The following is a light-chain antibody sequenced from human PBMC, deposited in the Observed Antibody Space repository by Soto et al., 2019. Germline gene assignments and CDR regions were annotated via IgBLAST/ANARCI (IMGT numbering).Light chain of an antibody. J-gene: IGKJ2*01. V-gene: IGKV1-5*03. Sequence: DIKLSHSPSTLSATLGDRVTITCRASQSIGSWLAWYQQRPGKAPNVLIYKASSLESGVPSRFSGSGSGTEFTLTISSLQPDDFATYYCQQYNSYSVTFGQGT. CDR1: QSIGSW. CDR2: KAS. CDR3: QQYNSYSVT.